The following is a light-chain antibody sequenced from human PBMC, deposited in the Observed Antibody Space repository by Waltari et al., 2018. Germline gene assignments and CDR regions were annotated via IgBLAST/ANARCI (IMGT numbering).Light chain of an antibody. CDR2: DPS. V-gene: IGKV3-11*01. CDR3: QQRRDWPLT. CDR1: QSVSRD. Sequence: EIVLTQSPATLSLSPGERASLSRRASQSVSRDLAWYRQKPGQAPRLLIFDPSIRATGTPARFSGSGSGTDFTLTISSLEPEDFAVYYCQQRRDWPLTFGGGTKVEIK. J-gene: IGKJ4*01.